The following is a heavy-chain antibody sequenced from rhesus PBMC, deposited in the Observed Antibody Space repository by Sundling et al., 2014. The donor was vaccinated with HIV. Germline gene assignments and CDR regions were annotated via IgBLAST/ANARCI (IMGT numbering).Heavy chain of an antibody. CDR1: GFTFSDHY. CDR3: TRGIWTGYWDYYGLDS. J-gene: IGHJ6*01. Sequence: EVRLVESGGGLVQPGGSLRLSCAGSGFTFSDHYMSWVRQAPGKGPEWVGFIRNKVNGGTAEYAASVKGRFTISRDDSKSIAYLQMNSLKPEDTAVYYCTRGIWTGYWDYYGLDSWGQGVVVSVSS. D-gene: IGHD3-3*01. CDR2: IRNKVNGGTA. V-gene: IGHV3-116*02.